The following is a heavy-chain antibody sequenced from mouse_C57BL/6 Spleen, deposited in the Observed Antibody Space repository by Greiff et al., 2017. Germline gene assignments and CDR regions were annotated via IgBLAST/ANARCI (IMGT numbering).Heavy chain of an antibody. CDR1: GFTFSSYG. CDR2: ISSGGSYT. CDR3: ARHPVEAMDY. V-gene: IGHV5-6*01. J-gene: IGHJ4*01. Sequence: EVQGVESGGDLVKPGGSLKLSCAVSGFTFSSYGMSWVRQTPDKRLAWVATISSGGSYTYYPDSVKGRFTISRDNAKNTLYLQMSSLKSEDTAMYYCARHPVEAMDYWGQGTSVTVSS. D-gene: IGHD1-1*01.